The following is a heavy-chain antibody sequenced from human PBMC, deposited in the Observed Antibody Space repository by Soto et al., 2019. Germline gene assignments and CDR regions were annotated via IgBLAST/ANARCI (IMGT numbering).Heavy chain of an antibody. Sequence: VGSLRLSCAASGFTFSSYWMHWVRQAPGKGLVWVSRINSDGSSTSYADSVKGRFTISRDNAKNTLYLQMNSLRAEDTAVYYCARWENYYDSSGYYFSLFDYWGQGTLVTVSS. V-gene: IGHV3-74*01. D-gene: IGHD3-22*01. CDR2: INSDGSST. CDR3: ARWENYYDSSGYYFSLFDY. CDR1: GFTFSSYW. J-gene: IGHJ4*02.